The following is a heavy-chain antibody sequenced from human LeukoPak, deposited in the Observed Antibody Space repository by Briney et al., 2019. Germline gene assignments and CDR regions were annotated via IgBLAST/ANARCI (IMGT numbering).Heavy chain of an antibody. V-gene: IGHV4-61*02. CDR2: IYTSGST. J-gene: IGHJ6*03. CDR1: GGSISSGSYY. CDR3: ASGILGYYYYMDV. Sequence: SETLSLTCTVSGGSISSGSYYWSWIRQPAGKGLEWIGRIYTSGSTNYNPSLKSRVTISVDTSKNQFSLKLSSVTAADTAVYYCASGILGYYYYMDVWGKGTTVTVSS. D-gene: IGHD3-9*01.